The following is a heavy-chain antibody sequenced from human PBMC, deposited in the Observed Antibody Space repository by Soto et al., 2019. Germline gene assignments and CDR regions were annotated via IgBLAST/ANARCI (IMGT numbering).Heavy chain of an antibody. D-gene: IGHD3-22*01. V-gene: IGHV3-30*04. CDR2: ISHDGGDK. CDR3: AREYSLAVVAPVY. Sequence: QVQLVESGGGLVQPGRSLRLSCAASGFSFSSYTMHWVRQTPGKGLERVAVISHDGGDKYYADSVKGRFTISRDNSKNTLYLQMNSLRREDTSVYYCAREYSLAVVAPVYWGQGILVTVSS. CDR1: GFSFSSYT. J-gene: IGHJ4*02.